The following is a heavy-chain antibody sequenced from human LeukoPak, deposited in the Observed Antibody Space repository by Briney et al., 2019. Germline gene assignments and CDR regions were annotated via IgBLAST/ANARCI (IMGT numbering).Heavy chain of an antibody. D-gene: IGHD6-19*01. J-gene: IGHJ4*02. V-gene: IGHV4-38-2*02. Sequence: KPSETLSLTCTVSGYSISSGYYWGWIRQPPGKGLEWIGSIYHSGSTYYNPSLKSRVTISVDTSKNQFSLKLSSVTAADTAVYYCARVPRVWYSSGWSDDYWGQGTLVTVSS. CDR1: GYSISSGYY. CDR3: ARVPRVWYSSGWSDDY. CDR2: IYHSGST.